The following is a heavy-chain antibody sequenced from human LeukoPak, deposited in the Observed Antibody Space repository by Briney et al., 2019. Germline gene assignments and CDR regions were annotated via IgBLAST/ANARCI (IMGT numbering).Heavy chain of an antibody. J-gene: IGHJ4*01. CDR2: IFYSGTT. Sequence: SETLSLTCTVSGGSISSSSYYWAWIRQPPGKGLEWIGSIFYSGTTFYDPSLRSRVTISVDTSKNQFSLKLSSVTAADTAVYYCARRFIPGTIDKWGHGALVTVSS. CDR1: GGSISSSSYY. D-gene: IGHD4-17*01. V-gene: IGHV4-39*01. CDR3: ARRFIPGTIDK.